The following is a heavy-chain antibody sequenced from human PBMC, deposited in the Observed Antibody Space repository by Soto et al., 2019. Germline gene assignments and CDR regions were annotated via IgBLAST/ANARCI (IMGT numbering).Heavy chain of an antibody. CDR3: GRGRSGQIVVFY. CDR1: GYTFTGHY. D-gene: IGHD1-26*01. CDR2: IGPESGAT. J-gene: IGHJ4*02. Sequence: ASVKVSCKASGYTFTGHYIHWVRQAPEQGPEWMGEIGPESGATRYAQKFQGRVTMTRDMSITTVYMELNNLSPDDTAVYYCGRGRSGQIVVFYWGQGTPVTVPQ. V-gene: IGHV1-2*02.